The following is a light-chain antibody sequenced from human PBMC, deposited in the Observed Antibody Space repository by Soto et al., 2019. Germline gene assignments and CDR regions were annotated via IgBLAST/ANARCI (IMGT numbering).Light chain of an antibody. V-gene: IGLV2-8*01. Sequence: QSVLTQPPSASGSPGQSVSISCTGTSSDVGAYNYVSWYQQHPGKAPKLIIYEVSKRPSGVPDRFSGSKSGNAASLTVSGLQAEDEADDYCSSYAGSDNYVFGTGTKVTVL. J-gene: IGLJ1*01. CDR3: SSYAGSDNYV. CDR1: SSDVGAYNY. CDR2: EVS.